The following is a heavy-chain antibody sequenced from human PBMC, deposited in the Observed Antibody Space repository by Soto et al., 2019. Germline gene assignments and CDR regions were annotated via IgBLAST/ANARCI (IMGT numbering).Heavy chain of an antibody. V-gene: IGHV3-23*01. CDR3: YLDYGDYSDAFDI. D-gene: IGHD4-17*01. CDR1: GFTFSSYA. J-gene: IGHJ3*02. CDR2: ISGSGGST. Sequence: GGSLRLSCAASGFTFSSYAMSWVRQAPGKGLEWVSAISGSGGSTYYADSVKGRFTISRDNSKNTLYLQMNSLRAEDTAVYYCYLDYGDYSDAFDIWGQGTMVTVSS.